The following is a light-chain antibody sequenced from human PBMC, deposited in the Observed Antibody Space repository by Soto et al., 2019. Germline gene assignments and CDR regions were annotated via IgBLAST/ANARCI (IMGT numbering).Light chain of an antibody. Sequence: EIQMTQSPTSLSASVGDRVTITCRASQSISSYLNWYQQKPGKAPKLLIYAASSLQSGVPSRFSGSGSGTDFTLTISSLQPEDFATYYCQQSYSTLSTWTFGQGTKVEIK. CDR3: QQSYSTLSTWT. CDR1: QSISSY. J-gene: IGKJ1*01. CDR2: AAS. V-gene: IGKV1-39*01.